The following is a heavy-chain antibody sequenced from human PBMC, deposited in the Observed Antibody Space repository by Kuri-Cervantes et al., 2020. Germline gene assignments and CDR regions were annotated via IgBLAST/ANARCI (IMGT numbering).Heavy chain of an antibody. Sequence: GESLKISCAASGFTFSSYAMHWVRQAPGKGLEWVAVISYDGSNKYYADSVKGRFTISRDNAKNSLYLQMNSLRDEDTAIYYCARDFGFSYYFLDYWGPGTLVTVSS. D-gene: IGHD3-10*01. CDR1: GFTFSSYA. J-gene: IGHJ4*02. CDR3: ARDFGFSYYFLDY. V-gene: IGHV3-30-3*01. CDR2: ISYDGSNK.